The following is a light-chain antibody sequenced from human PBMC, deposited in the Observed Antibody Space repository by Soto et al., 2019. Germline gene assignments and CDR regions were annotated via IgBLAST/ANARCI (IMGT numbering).Light chain of an antibody. CDR3: AAWDDSLSALYV. J-gene: IGLJ1*01. CDR1: SSNVGSNY. Sequence: QSVLTQPPSASGTPGQRVTISCSGSSSNVGSNYVYWYQQLPGTAPKLLIYRNNQRPSGVPDRFSGSKSGTSASLAISGLLSDDEADYYCAAWDDSLSALYVFGTGTKLTVL. CDR2: RNN. V-gene: IGLV1-47*01.